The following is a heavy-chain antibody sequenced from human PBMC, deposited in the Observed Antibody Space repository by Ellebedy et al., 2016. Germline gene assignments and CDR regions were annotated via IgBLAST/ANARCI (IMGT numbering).Heavy chain of an antibody. CDR3: ARGNGWLHDY. CDR1: GFIFSNYW. CDR2: IKQDGSEK. V-gene: IGHV3-7*04. D-gene: IGHD6-19*01. Sequence: GGSLRLXCAASGFIFSNYWINWVRQAPGKGLEWVANIKQDGSEKYYVDSVKGRFTISRDNAKTSVYLQMNSLTAEDRAVYYCARGNGWLHDYWGQGTLVTVSS. J-gene: IGHJ4*02.